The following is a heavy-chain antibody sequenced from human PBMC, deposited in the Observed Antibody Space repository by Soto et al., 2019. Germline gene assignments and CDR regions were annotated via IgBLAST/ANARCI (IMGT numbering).Heavy chain of an antibody. V-gene: IGHV1-69*02. D-gene: IGHD3-10*01. CDR2: INPILSMS. CDR3: ASSYGSGSRAFDY. CDR1: GDTFTFYS. J-gene: IGHJ4*02. Sequence: QVQLVQSGAEVKRPGSSVKVSCKASGDTFTFYSINWVRQAPGLGLEWMGRINPILSMSNYAQRFQGRVTMTADKATSTASMGLSSLRSEDTATYYCASSYGSGSRAFDYWGQGALVTVSS.